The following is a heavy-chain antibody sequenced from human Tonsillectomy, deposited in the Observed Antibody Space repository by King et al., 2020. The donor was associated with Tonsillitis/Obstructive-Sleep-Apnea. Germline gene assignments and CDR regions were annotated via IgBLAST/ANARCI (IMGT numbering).Heavy chain of an antibody. CDR1: GGSITSSSCY. J-gene: IGHJ2*01. CDR3: ARRFLTITGGHWNFDL. V-gene: IGHV4-39*01. CDR2: IYFIGST. Sequence: QLQESGPGMVKPSETLSLTCTVSGGSITSSSCYWGWIRQPPGKGLEWIGSIYFIGSTYYNPALKSRVTISVDTSKNQFSLKLSSVTAADTAVYYCARRFLTITGGHWNFDLWGRGTLVTVSS. D-gene: IGHD2-8*02.